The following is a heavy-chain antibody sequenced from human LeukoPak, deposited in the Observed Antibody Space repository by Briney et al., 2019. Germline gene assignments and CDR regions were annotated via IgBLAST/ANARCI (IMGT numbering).Heavy chain of an antibody. CDR2: INHSGSN. D-gene: IGHD4-17*01. Sequence: SETLSLTCAVYGGSFSGYYWSWIRQPPGKGLEWIGEINHSGSNNYNPSLRSRVTISVDTSKNQFSLKLSSVTAADTAVYYCARDAALRTVTTGERANWFDPWGQGTLVTVSS. V-gene: IGHV4-34*01. CDR1: GGSFSGYY. CDR3: ARDAALRTVTTGERANWFDP. J-gene: IGHJ5*02.